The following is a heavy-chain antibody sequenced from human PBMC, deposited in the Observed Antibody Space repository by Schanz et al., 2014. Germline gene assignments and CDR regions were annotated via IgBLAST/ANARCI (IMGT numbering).Heavy chain of an antibody. J-gene: IGHJ4*02. V-gene: IGHV4-39*02. Sequence: QLQLQESGPGLVKPSETLSLTCTVSGGSISSSSYYWGWIRQPPGKGLEWIGSIFYSGSTYYNLSLKSRVPIPVDTSKNQFSLKVNSVTAAETAVYYCARENVGRGFDYWGRGALVTVSS. CDR2: IFYSGST. CDR1: GGSISSSSYY. CDR3: ARENVGRGFDY. D-gene: IGHD3-10*02.